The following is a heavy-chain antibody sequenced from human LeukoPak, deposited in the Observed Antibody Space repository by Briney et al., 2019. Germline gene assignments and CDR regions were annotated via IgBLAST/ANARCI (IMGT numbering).Heavy chain of an antibody. CDR1: GFTVRSYS. Sequence: KPGGSLRLSCAASGFTVRSYSMNWVRQAPGKGLEWVSSISSSSSYIYYADSVKGRFTISRDNSKNTLYLQMNSLRAEDTAVYYCAMNYYGSGSSAGGYYYYYGMDVWGQGTTVTVSS. CDR3: AMNYYGSGSSAGGYYYYYGMDV. D-gene: IGHD3-10*01. J-gene: IGHJ6*02. V-gene: IGHV3-21*04. CDR2: ISSSSSYI.